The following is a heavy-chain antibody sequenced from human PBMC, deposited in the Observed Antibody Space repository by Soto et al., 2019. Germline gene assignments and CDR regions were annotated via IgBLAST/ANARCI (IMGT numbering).Heavy chain of an antibody. CDR1: GFTFSGSA. D-gene: IGHD6-19*01. CDR3: VTLAVAGMGY. J-gene: IGHJ4*02. Sequence: EVQLVESGGGLVQPGGSLKLSCAASGFTFSGSAMHWVRQASGKGLEWVGRIRSKASSYATAYAASVKGRFTISRDDSKNTAYLQMNSLKTEDTAVYYCVTLAVAGMGYWGQGTLVTVSS. CDR2: IRSKASSYAT. V-gene: IGHV3-73*02.